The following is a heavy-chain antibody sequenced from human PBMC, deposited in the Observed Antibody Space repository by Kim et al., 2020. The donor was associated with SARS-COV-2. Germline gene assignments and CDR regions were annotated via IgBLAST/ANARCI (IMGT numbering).Heavy chain of an antibody. CDR1: GGTFSSYA. D-gene: IGHD3-22*01. J-gene: IGHJ4*02. Sequence: SVKVSCKASGGTFSSYAISWVRQAPGQGLEWMGGIIPIFGAANYAQKFQGRVTITADESTSTAYMELSSLRSEDTAVYYCAKTYYYDSSGYYHDYWGQGTLVTVSS. CDR3: AKTYYYDSSGYYHDY. V-gene: IGHV1-69*13. CDR2: IIPIFGAA.